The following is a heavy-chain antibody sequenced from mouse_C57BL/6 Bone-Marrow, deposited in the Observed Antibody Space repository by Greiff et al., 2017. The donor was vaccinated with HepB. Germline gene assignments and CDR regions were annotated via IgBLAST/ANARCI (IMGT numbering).Heavy chain of an antibody. D-gene: IGHD1-1*01. V-gene: IGHV14-4*01. CDR1: GFNIKDDY. J-gene: IGHJ3*01. CDR3: TTSYGSSYWFAY. CDR2: NDPENGDT. Sequence: EVQLQQSGAELVRPGASVKLSCTASGFNIKDDYMHWVKQRPEQGLEWIGWNDPENGDTEYASKFQGKATITADTSSNTAYLQLSSLTSEDTAVHYCTTSYGSSYWFAYWGQGTLVTVSA.